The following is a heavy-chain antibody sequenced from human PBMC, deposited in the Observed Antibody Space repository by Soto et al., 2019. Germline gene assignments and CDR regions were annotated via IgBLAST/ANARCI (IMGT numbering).Heavy chain of an antibody. V-gene: IGHV3-23*01. CDR1: GFTFSSYA. D-gene: IGHD1-26*01. CDR3: AKDWESTPAPCHDY. J-gene: IGHJ4*02. Sequence: GGSLRLSCAASGFTFSSYAMSWVRQAPGKGLEWVSAISGSGGSTYYADSVKGRFTISRDNSKNTLYLQMNSLRAEDTAVYYCAKDWESTPAPCHDYWGRGTLVTVSS. CDR2: ISGSGGST.